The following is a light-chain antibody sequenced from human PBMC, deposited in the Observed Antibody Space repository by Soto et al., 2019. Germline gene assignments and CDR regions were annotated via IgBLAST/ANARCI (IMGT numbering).Light chain of an antibody. J-gene: IGKJ1*01. Sequence: IQLYHSRYSLSASVGDRVTLTCLASQSISRYLNWYQQKPGKAPNLLIYVASSLQSEVPSRFSGSGSGTDFTLTITSLQPEDVATYYCQKYNSAPQTFGQGTIVDI. CDR2: VAS. CDR1: QSISRY. CDR3: QKYNSAPQT. V-gene: IGKV1-39*01.